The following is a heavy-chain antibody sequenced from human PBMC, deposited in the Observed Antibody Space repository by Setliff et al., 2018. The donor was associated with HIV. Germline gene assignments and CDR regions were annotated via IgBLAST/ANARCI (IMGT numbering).Heavy chain of an antibody. CDR2: ISGSGQTI. CDR1: GFSINDYD. V-gene: IGHV3-11*04. CDR3: ARDGWGYDYVGAYYFDY. D-gene: IGHD5-12*01. Sequence: GGSLRLSCAASGFSINDYDMNWVRQAPGKGLEWVSHISGSGQTIYYADSVRGRTTIARDNAQNSVYLQMNTLRAEDTAVYYCARDGWGYDYVGAYYFDYWGQGTPVTVSS. J-gene: IGHJ4*02.